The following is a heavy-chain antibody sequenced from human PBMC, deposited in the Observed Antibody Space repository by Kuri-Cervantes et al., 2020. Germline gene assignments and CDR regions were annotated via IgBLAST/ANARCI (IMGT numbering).Heavy chain of an antibody. CDR1: DYTFSSYG. CDR2: ISAYNGIT. D-gene: IGHD1-26*01. J-gene: IGHJ3*02. Sequence: ASVKVSCKASDYTFSSYGISWVRQAPGQGLEWMGWISAYNGITNYAQKFQGRVTMTTDTSTSTAYMELSSLRSEDTAVYYCARVGSGSYYSMGSSWAGAFDIWGQGTMVTVSS. V-gene: IGHV1-18*04. CDR3: ARVGSGSYYSMGSSWAGAFDI.